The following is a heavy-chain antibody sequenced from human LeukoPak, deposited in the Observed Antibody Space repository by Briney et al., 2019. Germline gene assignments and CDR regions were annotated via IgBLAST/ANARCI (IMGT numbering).Heavy chain of an antibody. Sequence: SLTXXXYGGSXSGYYWSWIRQPPGKGLEWIGEINHSGSTNYNPSLKSRVTISVDTSKNQFSLKLSSVTAADTAVYYCARGKRSEWLPRSGYLATPFDYWGQGTLVTVSS. CDR2: INHSGST. J-gene: IGHJ4*02. CDR1: GGSXSGYY. CDR3: ARGKRSEWLPRSGYLATPFDY. V-gene: IGHV4-34*01. D-gene: IGHD3-22*01.